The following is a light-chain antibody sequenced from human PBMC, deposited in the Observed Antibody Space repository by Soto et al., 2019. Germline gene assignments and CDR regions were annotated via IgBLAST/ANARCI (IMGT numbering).Light chain of an antibody. CDR1: QSINTY. Sequence: ENVLTQSPATLSFSPWEGATLSCMASQSINTYLAWYQQKPGQAPRLLIYDASKRATGIPARFSGSGSGTNFTLTISSLEPEDFAVYYCQQRRSWQVTFGQGTRLEIK. V-gene: IGKV3D-11*02. CDR2: DAS. CDR3: QQRRSWQVT. J-gene: IGKJ5*01.